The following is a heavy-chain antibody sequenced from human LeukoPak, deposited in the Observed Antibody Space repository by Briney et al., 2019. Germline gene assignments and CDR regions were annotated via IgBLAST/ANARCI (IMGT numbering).Heavy chain of an antibody. Sequence: GGSLRLSCAASGFTFSSYGMHWVRQAPGKGLEWVAVIWNDGSNKYYADSVKGRFTISRDNSKNTLYLQMNSLRAEDTAVYYCARGGTSMTTGEGDYWGQGTLVTVSS. D-gene: IGHD4-17*01. V-gene: IGHV3-33*01. CDR2: IWNDGSNK. J-gene: IGHJ4*02. CDR3: ARGGTSMTTGEGDY. CDR1: GFTFSSYG.